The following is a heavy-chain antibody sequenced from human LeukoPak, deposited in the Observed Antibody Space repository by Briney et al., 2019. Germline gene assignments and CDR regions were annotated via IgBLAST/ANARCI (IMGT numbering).Heavy chain of an antibody. J-gene: IGHJ4*02. CDR2: IYYSGST. V-gene: IGHV4-59*01. D-gene: IGHD3-22*01. Sequence: SETLSLTCTVSGGSISSYYWSWIRQPPGKGLEWIGYIYYSGSTNYNPSLKSRVTISVDTSKNQFSLKLSSVTAADTVVYYCARGTVGITMIGHFDYWGQGTLVTVSS. CDR3: ARGTVGITMIGHFDY. CDR1: GGSISSYY.